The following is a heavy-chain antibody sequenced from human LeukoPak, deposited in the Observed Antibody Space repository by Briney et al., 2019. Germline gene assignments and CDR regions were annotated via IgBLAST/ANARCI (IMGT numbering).Heavy chain of an antibody. CDR3: AKWRDSTYWGYFDY. Sequence: GGSLRLSCAASGFTFSSYSIHWVRQAPGKGLEWVAVISYDGSNKYYADSVKGRLTISRDNSKNTLYLQMNSLRAEDTALYYCAKWRDSTYWGYFDYWGQGTLVTVSS. CDR2: ISYDGSNK. V-gene: IGHV3-30*18. D-gene: IGHD3-16*01. CDR1: GFTFSSYS. J-gene: IGHJ4*02.